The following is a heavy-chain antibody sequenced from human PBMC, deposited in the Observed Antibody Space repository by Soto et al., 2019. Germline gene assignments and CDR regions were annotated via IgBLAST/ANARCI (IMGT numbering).Heavy chain of an antibody. D-gene: IGHD1-26*01. CDR1: GFTVSSNY. CDR3: ARDFVVGGPTINYYYGMDV. CDR2: IYSAGNT. Sequence: EVQLVESGGDLVQPGGSLRLSCAASGFTVSSNYMSWVRQAPGKGLEWISIIYSAGNTYYADSVKGRFTISRDNSKNTLYLQRSSLGAEDTAVYYCARDFVVGGPTINYYYGMDVWGQGTTVTVSS. J-gene: IGHJ6*02. V-gene: IGHV3-66*01.